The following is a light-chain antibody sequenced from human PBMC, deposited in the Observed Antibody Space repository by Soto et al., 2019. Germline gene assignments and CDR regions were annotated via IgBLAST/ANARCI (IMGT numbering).Light chain of an antibody. CDR2: EVS. CDR3: SSYTSSTTPL. CDR1: SSDIGGSNY. J-gene: IGLJ2*01. V-gene: IGLV2-14*01. Sequence: QSALTQPASVSGSPGQSITISCTGTSSDIGGSNYVSWYQQHPGKAPKLMIFEVSNRPSGVSNRFSGSKSGNTASLTISGLQAEDEADYYCSSYTSSTTPLFGGGTKLTVL.